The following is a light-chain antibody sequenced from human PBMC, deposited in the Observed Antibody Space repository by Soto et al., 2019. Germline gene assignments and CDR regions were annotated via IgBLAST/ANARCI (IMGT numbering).Light chain of an antibody. CDR1: QSISAW. CDR3: QQYNDYSWT. CDR2: KAS. V-gene: IGKV1-5*03. J-gene: IGKJ1*01. Sequence: DIQMTQSPSTLSASVGDSVSINCRASQSISAWVAWYQQKPGKAPRLLIYKASTLEIGVPSRFSGSGSGTEFTLPISSLQHDDVAIYYCQQYNDYSWTFGQGTKVDIK.